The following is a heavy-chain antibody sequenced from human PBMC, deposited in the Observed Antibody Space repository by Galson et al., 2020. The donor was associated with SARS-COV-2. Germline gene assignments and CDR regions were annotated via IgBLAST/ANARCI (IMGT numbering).Heavy chain of an antibody. V-gene: IGHV3-53*01. CDR3: ARDLDYYGMDV. J-gene: IGHJ6*02. Sequence: MHWVRQAPGKGLEWVSVIYSGGSTYYADSVKGRFTISRDNSKNTLYLQMNSLRAEDTAVYYCARDLDYYGMDVWGQGTTVTVSS. CDR2: IYSGGST.